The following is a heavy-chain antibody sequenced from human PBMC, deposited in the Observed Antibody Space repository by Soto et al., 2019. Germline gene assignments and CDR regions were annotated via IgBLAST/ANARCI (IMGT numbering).Heavy chain of an antibody. CDR2: IYYSGST. CDR1: GGSISSYY. Sequence: SETLSLTCTVSGGSISSYYWSWIRQPPGKGLEWIGYIYYSGSTNYNPSLKSRVTISVDTSKNQFSLKLSSVTAADTAVYYCARTYSSSSGDPYYYGMDVWGQGTTVTVYS. J-gene: IGHJ6*02. V-gene: IGHV4-59*01. D-gene: IGHD6-6*01. CDR3: ARTYSSSSGDPYYYGMDV.